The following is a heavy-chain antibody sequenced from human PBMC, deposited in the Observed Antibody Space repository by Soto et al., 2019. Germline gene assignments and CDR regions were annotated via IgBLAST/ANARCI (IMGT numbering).Heavy chain of an antibody. Sequence: EVQLLESGGGLVQPGESLGLSCTASGFTFNFYAMNWVRQAPGKGLEWVATISGGGTITHYADSVQGRFTISSDTPRNTLYLHMNSLTADDTALYLCARRMVYGGNSFDYWGQGTPVTVSS. J-gene: IGHJ4*02. CDR3: ARRMVYGGNSFDY. V-gene: IGHV3-23*01. CDR2: ISGGGTIT. D-gene: IGHD4-17*01. CDR1: GFTFNFYA.